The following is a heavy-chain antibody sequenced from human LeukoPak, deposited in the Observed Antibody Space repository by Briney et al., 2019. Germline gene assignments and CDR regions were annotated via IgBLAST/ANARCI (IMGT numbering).Heavy chain of an antibody. CDR1: GFTFSNAW. J-gene: IGHJ4*02. CDR2: IRTRTDGGTT. Sequence: GGSLRLSCAASGFTFSNAWMTWVRQAPGKGVEWVGRIRTRTDGGTTDYAAPVKGRFTISRDDSENTLYLQMNSLKTEDTAVYFCTTGVGTKNSYGYEWGQGTLVTVSS. D-gene: IGHD5-18*01. CDR3: TTGVGTKNSYGYE. V-gene: IGHV3-15*01.